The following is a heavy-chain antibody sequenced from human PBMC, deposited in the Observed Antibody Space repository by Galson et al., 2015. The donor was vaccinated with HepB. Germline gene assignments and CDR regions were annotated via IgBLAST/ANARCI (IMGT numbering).Heavy chain of an antibody. CDR3: ARDSGATPPFFDY. J-gene: IGHJ4*02. Sequence: VKVSCKASGGTFSSYAISWVRQAPGQGLEWMGGIIPIFGTANYAQKFQGRVTITADESTSTAYMELSSLRSEDTAVYYCARDSGATPPFFDYWGQGTLVTVSS. V-gene: IGHV1-69*13. CDR1: GGTFSSYA. CDR2: IIPIFGTA. D-gene: IGHD1-26*01.